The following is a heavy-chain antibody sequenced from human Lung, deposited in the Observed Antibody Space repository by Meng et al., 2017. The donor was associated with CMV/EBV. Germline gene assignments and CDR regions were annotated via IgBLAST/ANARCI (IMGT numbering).Heavy chain of an antibody. V-gene: IGHV3-23*01. J-gene: IGHJ6*02. Sequence: GESLKISCAASGFTFSSYAMIWVRQAPGKGLEWVSAISGSGGSTYYADSVKGRFTISRDNSKNTLYLQMNSLRAEDTAVYYCAKFRGCTEEGTSCYSFYYYYYGMDVWGQGTTVTVSS. D-gene: IGHD2-2*02. CDR2: ISGSGGST. CDR3: AKFRGCTEEGTSCYSFYYYYYGMDV. CDR1: GFTFSSYA.